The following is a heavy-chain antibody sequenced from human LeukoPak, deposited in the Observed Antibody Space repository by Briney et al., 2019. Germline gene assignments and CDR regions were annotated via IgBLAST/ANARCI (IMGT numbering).Heavy chain of an antibody. Sequence: PRASVKVSCKTSGYTFSDYYIEWVRQAPGQGPEWMGWINPDSGGTNYAQTFQGRLTMTRDTSITTAYMELSSLRSDDTAVYYCARHYETSGYPWFDPWGQGTLVIVSS. CDR2: INPDSGGT. D-gene: IGHD3-22*01. J-gene: IGHJ5*02. CDR1: GYTFSDYY. V-gene: IGHV1-2*02. CDR3: ARHYETSGYPWFDP.